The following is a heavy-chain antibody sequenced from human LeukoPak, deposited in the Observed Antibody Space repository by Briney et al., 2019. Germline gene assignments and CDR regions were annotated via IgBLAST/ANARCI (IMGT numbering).Heavy chain of an antibody. CDR1: GYTFTSYY. D-gene: IGHD3-22*01. J-gene: IGHJ3*02. CDR2: INPSGGST. V-gene: IGHV1-46*01. Sequence: ASVKVSCKASGYTFTSYYMHWVRQAPGQGLEWMGIINPSGGSTSYAQKFQGSVTMTRDTSISTAYMELSRLRSDDTAVYYCARKRTPVDYYDSSGYPRSDAFDIWGQGTMVTVSS. CDR3: ARKRTPVDYYDSSGYPRSDAFDI.